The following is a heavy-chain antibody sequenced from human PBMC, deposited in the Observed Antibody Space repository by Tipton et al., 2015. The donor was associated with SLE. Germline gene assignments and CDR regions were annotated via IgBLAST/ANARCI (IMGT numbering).Heavy chain of an antibody. V-gene: IGHV3-21*01. J-gene: IGHJ4*02. CDR1: GFTFSSYS. D-gene: IGHD3-22*01. CDR2: ISSSSSYI. CDR3: AREGLECSGGSCYSLYYYDSSGYPGGFDY. Sequence: GSLRLSCAASGFTFSSYSMNWVRQAPGKGLEWVSSISSSSSYIYYADSVKGRFTISRDNAKNSLYLQMNSLRAEDTAVYYCAREGLECSGGSCYSLYYYDSSGYPGGFDYWGQGTLVTVSS.